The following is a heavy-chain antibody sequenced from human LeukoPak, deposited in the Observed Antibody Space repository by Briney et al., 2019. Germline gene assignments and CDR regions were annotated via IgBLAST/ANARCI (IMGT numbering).Heavy chain of an antibody. CDR3: ARALGSVVVMNMDTCDL. J-gene: IGHJ3*01. CDR2: ISAYNDNT. CDR1: GYSFSSYG. D-gene: IGHD3-22*01. V-gene: IGHV1-18*01. Sequence: ASVKVSCKASGYSFSSYGISWVRQAPGQGLEWMGWISAYNDNTNYAQNLQGRVTMTTDTSTSTAFMELRSLKSDDTAVYYCARALGSVVVMNMDTCDLWGQGTMVTVSS.